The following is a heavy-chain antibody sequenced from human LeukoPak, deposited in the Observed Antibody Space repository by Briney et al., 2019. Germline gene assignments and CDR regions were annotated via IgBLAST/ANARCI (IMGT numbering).Heavy chain of an antibody. CDR1: GFTFSSYW. V-gene: IGHV3-7*01. D-gene: IGHD6-13*01. Sequence: PGGSLRLSCAASGFTFSSYWMNWVRQAPGKGLEWVANINQHGSEKYSVDSVKGRFTISRDNAKNSLFLQMNSLRAEDTAVYYCARDIGPAADCNLDYWGQGTLVTVSS. CDR3: ARDIGPAADCNLDY. CDR2: INQHGSEK. J-gene: IGHJ4*02.